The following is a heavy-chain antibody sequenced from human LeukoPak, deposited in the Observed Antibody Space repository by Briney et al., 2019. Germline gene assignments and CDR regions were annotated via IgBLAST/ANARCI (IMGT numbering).Heavy chain of an antibody. D-gene: IGHD3-9*01. V-gene: IGHV4-59*01. CDR3: ARVGYDILTGYYKLNAFDI. CDR1: GGSISGYY. J-gene: IGHJ3*02. Sequence: SETLSLTCTVSGGSISGYYWSWIRQPPGKGLEWIGNIYYSGGNKYNPSLKSRVTISVDTSKKQFSLKLRSVTAADTAVYYCARVGYDILTGYYKLNAFDIWGQGTMVTVSS. CDR2: IYYSGGN.